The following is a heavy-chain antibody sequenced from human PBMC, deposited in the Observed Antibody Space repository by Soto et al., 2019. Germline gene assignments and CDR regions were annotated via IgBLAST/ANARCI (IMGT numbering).Heavy chain of an antibody. D-gene: IGHD3-10*01. Sequence: PSETLSLTCTVSGGSISSYYWIWIRQPPGKGLEWIGYIYYSGSTNYNPSLKSRVTISVDTSKNQFSLKLSSVTAADTAVYYCARETPSLYGSGTIDYWGQGTLVTVSS. CDR2: IYYSGST. J-gene: IGHJ4*02. CDR3: ARETPSLYGSGTIDY. CDR1: GGSISSYY. V-gene: IGHV4-59*01.